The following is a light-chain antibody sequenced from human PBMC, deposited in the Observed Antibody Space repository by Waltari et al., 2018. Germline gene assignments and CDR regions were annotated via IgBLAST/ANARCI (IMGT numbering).Light chain of an antibody. CDR2: WAS. CDR3: QQYYGTPPT. J-gene: IGKJ1*01. Sequence: DIVMTQSPDSLAVSLGERATINCKSSQNVLYSSNNKNYLAWYQQKPGQPPKLLIYWASTPGAGVPDRFSGSGSGTDFTLTISSLQAEDVAVYYCQQYYGTPPTFGQGTKVEIK. CDR1: QNVLYSSNNKNY. V-gene: IGKV4-1*01.